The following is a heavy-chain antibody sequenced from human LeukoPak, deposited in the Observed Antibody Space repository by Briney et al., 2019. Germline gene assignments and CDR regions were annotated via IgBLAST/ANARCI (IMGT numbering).Heavy chain of an antibody. CDR2: IYTSGST. CDR3: ARDGYYYGSSGYYYPED. CDR1: GGSISSGSYY. D-gene: IGHD3-22*01. Sequence: SETLSLTCTVSGGSISSGSYYWSWIRQPAGKGLEWIGRIYTSGSTNYKPSLKSRVTISVDTSKNQFSLKLTSVTAADTAVYYCARDGYYYGSSGYYYPEDWGQGTLVTVSS. V-gene: IGHV4-61*02. J-gene: IGHJ4*02.